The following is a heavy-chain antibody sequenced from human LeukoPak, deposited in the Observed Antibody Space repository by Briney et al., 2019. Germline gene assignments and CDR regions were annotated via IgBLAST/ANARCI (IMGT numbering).Heavy chain of an antibody. Sequence: SETLSLTCAVYGGSFSGYYWSWIRQPPGKGLEWIGEINHSGSTNYNPSLKSRVTISVDTSKNQFSLKPSSVTAADTAVYYCARGGVPKLKASYSSSSRRLDYWGQGTLVTVSS. J-gene: IGHJ4*02. CDR1: GGSFSGYY. D-gene: IGHD6-6*01. CDR3: ARGGVPKLKASYSSSSRRLDY. CDR2: INHSGST. V-gene: IGHV4-34*01.